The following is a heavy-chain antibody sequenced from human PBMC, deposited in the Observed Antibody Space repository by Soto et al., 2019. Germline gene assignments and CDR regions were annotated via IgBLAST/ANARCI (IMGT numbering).Heavy chain of an antibody. D-gene: IGHD2-21*02. CDR3: ARSGVTGIVIPSHWFDP. Sequence: SETLSLTCTVSGDSIGGVGYWSWIRQFPGRGLEWIGCISSSGSTFYNPALNNRISLSLDTSQNQFSLKLLSVTAADTAIYYCARSGVTGIVIPSHWFDPWGQGTLVTVSS. J-gene: IGHJ5*02. CDR2: ISSSGST. CDR1: GDSIGGVGY. V-gene: IGHV4-31*03.